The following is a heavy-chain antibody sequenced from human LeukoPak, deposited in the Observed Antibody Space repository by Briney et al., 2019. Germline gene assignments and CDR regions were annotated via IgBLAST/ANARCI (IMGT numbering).Heavy chain of an antibody. CDR1: GYTFTSYA. Sequence: EASVKVSCKASGYTFTSYAMNWVRQAPGQGLEWMGWINTNTGNPTYAQGFTGRFVFSLDTSVSTAYLQISSLKAEDTAVYYCARATVRYFDRLPGYWGQGTLVTVSS. V-gene: IGHV7-4-1*02. D-gene: IGHD3-9*01. CDR3: ARATVRYFDRLPGY. J-gene: IGHJ4*02. CDR2: INTNTGNP.